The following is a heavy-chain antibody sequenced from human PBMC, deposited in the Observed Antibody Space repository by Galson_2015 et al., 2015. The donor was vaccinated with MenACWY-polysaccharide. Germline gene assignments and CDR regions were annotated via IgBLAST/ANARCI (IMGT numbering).Heavy chain of an antibody. CDR3: VKNGYTGSSYGYFDS. J-gene: IGHJ4*02. V-gene: IGHV3-30*18. D-gene: IGHD1-26*01. CDR2: ISSSGDDK. Sequence: SLRLSCAASGFTFSTYAMHWVRQAPGQGLEWMATISSSGDDKYYADSVKGRFTISRDNSNNTLYLEMSSLRAGATAVYYCVKNGYTGSSYGYFDSWGQGTLGTVSS. CDR1: GFTFSTYA.